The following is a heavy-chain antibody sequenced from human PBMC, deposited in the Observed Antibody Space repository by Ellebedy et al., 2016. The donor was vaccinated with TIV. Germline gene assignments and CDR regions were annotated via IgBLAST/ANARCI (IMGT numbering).Heavy chain of an antibody. CDR3: ARGVPAAIDY. V-gene: IGHV1-8*01. J-gene: IGHJ4*02. CDR2: MNPNSGNT. CDR1: RYTFTRYD. D-gene: IGHD2-2*01. Sequence: ASVKVSXKASRYTFTRYDINSVRQATGQGLEWMGWMNPNSGNTGYAQKFQGRVTMTRNTSISTAYMELSSLRSEDTAVYYCARGVPAAIDYWGQGTLVTVSS.